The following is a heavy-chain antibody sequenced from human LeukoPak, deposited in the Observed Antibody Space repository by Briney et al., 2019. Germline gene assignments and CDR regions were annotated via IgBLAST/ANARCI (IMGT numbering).Heavy chain of an antibody. Sequence: GASVKVSCKASGYTFTSYYMHWVRQAPGQGLEWMGIINPSGGSTSYAQKFQGRVTMTRDTSTSTVYMELRSLRSDDTAVYYCARIPRIIVITWGGDAFDIWGQGTMVTVSS. CDR1: GYTFTSYY. V-gene: IGHV1-46*01. J-gene: IGHJ3*02. D-gene: IGHD4/OR15-4a*01. CDR3: ARIPRIIVITWGGDAFDI. CDR2: INPSGGST.